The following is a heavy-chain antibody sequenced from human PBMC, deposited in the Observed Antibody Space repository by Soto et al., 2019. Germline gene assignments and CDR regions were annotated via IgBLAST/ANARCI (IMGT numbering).Heavy chain of an antibody. Sequence: SETLSLTCAVYGGSFSGYYWSWIRQPPGTGLEWIGEINHSGSTNYNPSLKSRVTISLDTSKNQFSLKLTSVTSADTAAYYCARDKITGLFDYWGQGTLVTVSS. CDR1: GGSFSGYY. CDR3: ARDKITGLFDY. CDR2: INHSGST. J-gene: IGHJ4*02. V-gene: IGHV4-34*01. D-gene: IGHD2-8*02.